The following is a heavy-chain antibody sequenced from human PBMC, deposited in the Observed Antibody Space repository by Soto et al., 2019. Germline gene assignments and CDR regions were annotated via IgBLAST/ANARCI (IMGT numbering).Heavy chain of an antibody. D-gene: IGHD4-17*01. CDR2: INHSGST. V-gene: IGHV4-34*01. CDR3: ARERAAATTYGWFDP. Sequence: SETRSLNCAVYGGSFSGYYWRWIRQPPGKGLEWIGEINHSGSTNYNPSLKSRVTISVDTAKNQFSLKLSSVTAADTAVYYCARERAAATTYGWFDPGGQGTLVTVSS. J-gene: IGHJ5*02. CDR1: GGSFSGYY.